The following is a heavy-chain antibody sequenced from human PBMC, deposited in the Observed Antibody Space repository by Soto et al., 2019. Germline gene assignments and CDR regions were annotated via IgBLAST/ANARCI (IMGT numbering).Heavy chain of an antibody. V-gene: IGHV3-23*01. D-gene: IGHD6-19*01. CDR3: AKLNSSGWSPVDY. CDR2: ISGSGGST. J-gene: IGHJ4*02. Sequence: PGGSLRLCCAASGFTFSSYAMSWVRQAPGKGLEWVSAISGSGGSTYYADSVKCRFTISRDNSKNTLYLQMNSLRAEDPAVYYCAKLNSSGWSPVDYWGQGTLVTVSS. CDR1: GFTFSSYA.